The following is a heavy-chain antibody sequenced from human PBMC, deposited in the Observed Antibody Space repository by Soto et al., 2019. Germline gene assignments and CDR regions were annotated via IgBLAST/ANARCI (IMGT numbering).Heavy chain of an antibody. J-gene: IGHJ6*02. CDR1: GGTFSSYA. Sequence: QVQLVQSGAEVKKPGSSVNVSCKAAGGTFSSYAISWVRQAPGQGLEWMGGIIPIFGTANYAQKFQGRVTITADESTSTAYMELSSLRSEDTAVYYCARRGYSSSPYYGMDVWGQGTTVTVSS. CDR2: IIPIFGTA. D-gene: IGHD6-13*01. V-gene: IGHV1-69*12. CDR3: ARRGYSSSPYYGMDV.